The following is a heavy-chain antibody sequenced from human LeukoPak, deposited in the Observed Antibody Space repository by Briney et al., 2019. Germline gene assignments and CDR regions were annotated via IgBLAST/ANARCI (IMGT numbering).Heavy chain of an antibody. J-gene: IGHJ4*02. V-gene: IGHV3-23*01. D-gene: IGHD2-15*01. CDR3: AKDREVAVAATRSYFDY. Sequence: GGSLRLSCAASGFTFSSYAMSWVRQAPGKGLEWVSAISGSGGSTYYADSVKGRFTISRDNSKNTLYLQMNSLRAEDTAVYYCAKDREVAVAATRSYFDYWGQGTLVTVSS. CDR1: GFTFSSYA. CDR2: ISGSGGST.